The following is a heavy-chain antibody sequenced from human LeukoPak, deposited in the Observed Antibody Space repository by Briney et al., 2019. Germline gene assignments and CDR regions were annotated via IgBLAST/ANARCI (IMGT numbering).Heavy chain of an antibody. CDR2: ISRSGGST. D-gene: IGHD1-26*01. CDR1: GFTFSSYI. J-gene: IGHJ4*02. Sequence: GGSLRLSCAASGFTFSSYIMSWVRQAPGKGLEWVSTISRSGGSTYYADSVKGRFTISRDNSKNTLYLQVNSLRAEDTAVYYCAKAFSGTLEFDYWGQGTLVTVSS. V-gene: IGHV3-23*01. CDR3: AKAFSGTLEFDY.